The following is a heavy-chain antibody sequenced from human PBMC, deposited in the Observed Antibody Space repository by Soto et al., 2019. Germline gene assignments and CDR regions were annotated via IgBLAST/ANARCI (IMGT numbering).Heavy chain of an antibody. V-gene: IGHV3-30-3*01. D-gene: IGHD6-13*01. J-gene: IGHJ4*02. CDR3: ARAVFPIAAAGEIDY. Sequence: GGSLRLSCAASGFTLSSYAMHWVRQAPGKGLEWVAVISYDGSNKYYADSVKGRFTISRDNSKNTLYLQMNSLRAEDTAVYYCARAVFPIAAAGEIDYWGQGTLVTVS. CDR2: ISYDGSNK. CDR1: GFTLSSYA.